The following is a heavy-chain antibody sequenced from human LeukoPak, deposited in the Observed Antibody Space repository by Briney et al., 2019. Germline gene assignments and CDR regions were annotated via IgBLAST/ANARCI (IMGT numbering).Heavy chain of an antibody. J-gene: IGHJ4*02. CDR3: AREVFFQFDN. CDR1: GFTFRKYW. Sequence: GGSLTLSWAASGFTFRKYWMAWVSQAPGRGLEWVATIAANGNDKDYEDALQGRFTISRDNTRNSLSLRIDSLRAEDTAQYYCAREVFFQFDNWGQGALVTVSS. V-gene: IGHV3-7*03. CDR2: IAANGNDK.